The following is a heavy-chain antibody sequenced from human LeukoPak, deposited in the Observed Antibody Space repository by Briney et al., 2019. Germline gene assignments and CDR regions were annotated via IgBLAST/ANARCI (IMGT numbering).Heavy chain of an antibody. CDR2: ISSSSSYI. V-gene: IGHV3-21*01. CDR1: GFTFSSYS. D-gene: IGHD2-2*01. CDR3: ARGDIVVVPAVPDY. J-gene: IGHJ4*02. Sequence: GGSLRLSCAASGFTFSSYSMNWVRQAPGKGLEWVSSISSSSSYIYYADSVKGRFTISRDNAKNSLYLQMNSLRAEDTAVYYCARGDIVVVPAVPDYWGQGTLVTVSS.